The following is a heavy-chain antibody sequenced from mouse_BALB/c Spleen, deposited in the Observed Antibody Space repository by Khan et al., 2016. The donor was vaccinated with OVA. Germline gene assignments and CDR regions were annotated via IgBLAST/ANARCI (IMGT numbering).Heavy chain of an antibody. D-gene: IGHD2-14*01. CDR2: IWGGTDK. V-gene: IGHV2-6-4*01. Sequence: QVQLMESGPGLVAPSQSLSITCTVSGFSLSRYNIHWVRQPPGKGLKWLGMIWGGTDKDSNSTLNSRLSISKDISRSQVFLEVNSLQTDDTAMYFCARYYYTYDAYYAMDCWHQASAATAS. J-gene: IGHJ4*01. CDR3: ARYYYTYDAYYAMDC. CDR1: GFSLSRYN.